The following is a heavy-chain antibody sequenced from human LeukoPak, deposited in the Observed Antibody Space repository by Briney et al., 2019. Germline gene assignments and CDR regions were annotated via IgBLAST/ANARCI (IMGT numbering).Heavy chain of an antibody. D-gene: IGHD6-13*01. CDR1: GFTFSSYS. CDR3: ATQPPLTNIAAAGRGDY. J-gene: IGHJ4*02. Sequence: LPGGSLRLSCAASGFTFSSYSMNWVRQAPGKGLEWVSYISSSSSTIYYADSVKGRFTISRDNAKNSLYLQMNSLRAEDTAVYYCATQPPLTNIAAAGRGDYWGQGTLVTVSS. V-gene: IGHV3-48*04. CDR2: ISSSSSTI.